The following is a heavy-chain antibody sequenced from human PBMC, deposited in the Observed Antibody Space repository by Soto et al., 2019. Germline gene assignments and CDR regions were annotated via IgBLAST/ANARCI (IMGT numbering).Heavy chain of an antibody. V-gene: IGHV1-69*13. CDR3: ARDNDYYGSGSYFTAFDI. D-gene: IGHD3-10*01. CDR2: IIPIFGTA. J-gene: IGHJ3*02. Sequence: GASVKVSCKASGGTFSSYAISWVRQAPGQRLEWMGGIIPIFGTANYAQKFQGRVTITADESTSTAYMELSSLRSEDTAVYYCARDNDYYGSGSYFTAFDIWGQGTMVTVSS. CDR1: GGTFSSYA.